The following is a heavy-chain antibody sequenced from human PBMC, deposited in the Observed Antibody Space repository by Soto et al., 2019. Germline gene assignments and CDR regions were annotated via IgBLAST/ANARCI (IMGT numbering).Heavy chain of an antibody. J-gene: IGHJ4*02. V-gene: IGHV3-48*03. Sequence: EVQLVESGGGVVQPGGSLRLSCAASGFSFSDYEMNWVRQAPGKGLEWVSYSSRSGSTIEYADSVKGRFTISRDYAKTSLYLQTNSLRVEDTAVYYCAIGYYSKKFDYWGQGTLVTVSS. CDR3: AIGYYSKKFDY. CDR1: GFSFSDYE. CDR2: SSRSGSTI. D-gene: IGHD3-22*01.